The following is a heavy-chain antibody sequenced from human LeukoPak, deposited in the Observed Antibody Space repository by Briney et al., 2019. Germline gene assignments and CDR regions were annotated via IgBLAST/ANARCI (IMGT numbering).Heavy chain of an antibody. J-gene: IGHJ4*02. CDR3: ARGEMATILYYFDH. V-gene: IGHV3-30-3*01. CDR2: ISYDGSNK. Sequence: GGSLRLSCAASGFTFSSYAMHWVRQAPGKGLEWVAVISYDGSNKYYADSVKGRFTISRDNSKNTLYLQMNSLRAEDTAVYYCARGEMATILYYFDHWGQGTLVTVSS. CDR1: GFTFSSYA. D-gene: IGHD5-24*01.